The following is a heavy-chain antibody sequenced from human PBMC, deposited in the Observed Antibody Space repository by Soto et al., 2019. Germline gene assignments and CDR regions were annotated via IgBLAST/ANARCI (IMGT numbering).Heavy chain of an antibody. Sequence: QVQLVQSGAEVKKPGASVKVSCKASGYTFTSYAMHWVRQAPGQRLEWMGWINAGNGNTKYSQKFQGRVTITRDTSASTAYMELSSLRSEDTAVYYCARTYYDFWSGQPGWFDPWDQGTLVTVSS. CDR1: GYTFTSYA. CDR2: INAGNGNT. CDR3: ARTYYDFWSGQPGWFDP. V-gene: IGHV1-3*01. D-gene: IGHD3-3*01. J-gene: IGHJ5*02.